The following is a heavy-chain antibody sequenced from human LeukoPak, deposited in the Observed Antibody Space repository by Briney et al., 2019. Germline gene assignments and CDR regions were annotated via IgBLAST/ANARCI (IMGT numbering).Heavy chain of an antibody. CDR2: ISSSSSTI. J-gene: IGHJ6*03. CDR3: AKPHIAAADYYYYYMDV. V-gene: IGHV3-48*01. D-gene: IGHD6-13*01. CDR1: GFTFSSYS. Sequence: PGGSLRLSCAASGFTFSSYSMNWVRQAPGEGLEWVSYISSSSSTIYYADSVKGRFTISRDNAKNSLYLQMNSLRAEDTALYYCAKPHIAAADYYYYYMDVWGKGTTVTVSS.